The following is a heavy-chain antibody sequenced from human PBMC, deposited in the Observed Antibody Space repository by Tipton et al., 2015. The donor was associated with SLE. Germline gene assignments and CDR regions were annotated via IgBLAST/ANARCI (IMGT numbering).Heavy chain of an antibody. V-gene: IGHV4-4*07. CDR3: ARRHNSGYYWYGPFDV. D-gene: IGHD3-22*01. Sequence: TLSLTCTVSDGSIRDYYWTWIRQPAGEGLEWIGRIYASGSTNYNPPLRSRAAMSVDTSKSQFSLKLSSVTAADTAVYYCARRHNSGYYWYGPFDVWGQGTMVTVSS. J-gene: IGHJ3*01. CDR1: DGSIRDYY. CDR2: IYASGST.